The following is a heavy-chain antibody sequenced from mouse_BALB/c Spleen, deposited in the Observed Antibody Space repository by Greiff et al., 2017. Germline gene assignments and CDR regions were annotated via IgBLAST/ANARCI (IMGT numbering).Heavy chain of an antibody. D-gene: IGHD1-1*01. CDR3: ARGYGSSH. V-gene: IGHV3-6*02. Sequence: VQLKESGPGLVKPSQSLSLTCSVTGYSITSGYYWNWIRQFPGNKLEWMGYISYDGSNNYNPSLKNRISITRDTSKNQFFLKLNSVTTEDTATYYCARGYGSSHWGQGTTLTVSS. CDR1: GYSITSGYY. CDR2: ISYDGSN. J-gene: IGHJ2*01.